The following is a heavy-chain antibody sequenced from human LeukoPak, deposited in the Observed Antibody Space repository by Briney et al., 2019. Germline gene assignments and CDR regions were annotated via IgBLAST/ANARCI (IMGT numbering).Heavy chain of an antibody. D-gene: IGHD5-18*01. CDR2: IKQDASEK. V-gene: IGHV3-7*03. Sequence: GGSLRLSCAASGFTLSTYWMSWVRQAPGKGLEWVANIKQDASEKFYVDSVKGRFAISRDNAENSLYLQMSSLRAEDTAVYYCARLLSSYGLRYFDLWGRGTLVTVSS. CDR1: GFTLSTYW. J-gene: IGHJ2*01. CDR3: ARLLSSYGLRYFDL.